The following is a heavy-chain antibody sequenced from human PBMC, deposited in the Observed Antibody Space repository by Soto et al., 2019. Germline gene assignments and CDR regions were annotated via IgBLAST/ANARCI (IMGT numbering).Heavy chain of an antibody. CDR1: GFTFSSYS. V-gene: IGHV3-48*01. D-gene: IGHD6-19*01. J-gene: IGHJ4*02. CDR2: ISSSSSTI. CDR3: ARDPPPPGIAVAGPAYY. Sequence: PGGSLRLSCAASGFTFSSYSMNWVRQAPGKGLEWVSYISSSSSTIYYADSVKGRFTISRDNAKNSLYLQMNSLRAEDTAVYYFARDPPPPGIAVAGPAYYWGQGTLVTVSS.